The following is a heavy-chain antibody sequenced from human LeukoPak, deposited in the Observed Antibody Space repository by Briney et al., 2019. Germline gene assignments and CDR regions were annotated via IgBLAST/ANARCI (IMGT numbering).Heavy chain of an antibody. J-gene: IGHJ6*02. CDR2: AYHSGNT. D-gene: IGHD1-26*01. CDR1: GDSISSYS. Sequence: SETPSLTCTVSGDSISSYSWSWIRQPPGKGLEWIGNAYHSGNTNYNPSLKSRVTISIDTPKNQFSLRLSSVTAADTAVYYCAREVGRGPEHSAGGMDVWGQGTTVTVSS. CDR3: AREVGRGPEHSAGGMDV. V-gene: IGHV4-59*01.